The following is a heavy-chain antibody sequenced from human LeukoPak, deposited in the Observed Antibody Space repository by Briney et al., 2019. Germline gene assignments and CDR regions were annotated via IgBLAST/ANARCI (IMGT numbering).Heavy chain of an antibody. V-gene: IGHV3-74*01. CDR2: INSDGSST. Sequence: GGSLRLSCAASGFTFGSYWMHWVRQAPGKGLVWVSRINSDGSSTSYADSVKGRFTISRDNAKNTLYLQMNSLRAEDTAVYYCARVFWGSSRLGLFDYWGQGTLVTVSS. J-gene: IGHJ4*02. CDR1: GFTFGSYW. D-gene: IGHD6-13*01. CDR3: ARVFWGSSRLGLFDY.